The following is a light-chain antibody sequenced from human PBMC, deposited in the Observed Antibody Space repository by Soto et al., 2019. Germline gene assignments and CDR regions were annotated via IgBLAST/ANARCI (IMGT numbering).Light chain of an antibody. V-gene: IGKV3-20*01. CDR2: GAS. Sequence: EIVLTQSPDTLSLSPVERATLSCRASQSGSSSYLAWYQQKPGQAPRLLIYGASSRATGIPDRFSGSGSGTDFTLTISSLQPEDFATYYCLKDYNYPWTFGQGTKVDIK. J-gene: IGKJ1*01. CDR1: QSGSSSY. CDR3: LKDYNYPWT.